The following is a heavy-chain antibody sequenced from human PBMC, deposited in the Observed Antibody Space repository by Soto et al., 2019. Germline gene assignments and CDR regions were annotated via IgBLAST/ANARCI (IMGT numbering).Heavy chain of an antibody. D-gene: IGHD2-15*01. CDR1: GGSISIYY. J-gene: IGHJ4*02. CDR2: IYYSGST. V-gene: IGHV4-59*08. Sequence: SETLSLTCTVSGGSISIYYWSWVRQPPGKGLEWIGYIYYSGSTNYNPSLKSRVTISVDTSKNQFSLKLSSVTAADTAVYYCARRYGGTFDYWGQGTLVTVSS. CDR3: ARRYGGTFDY.